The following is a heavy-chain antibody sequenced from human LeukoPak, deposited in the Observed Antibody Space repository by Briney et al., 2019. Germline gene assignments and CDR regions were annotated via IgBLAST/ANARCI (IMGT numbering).Heavy chain of an antibody. CDR3: AKRKYPGIAVAGIDY. CDR1: GFTFSSYA. CDR2: TSNSDTNT. J-gene: IGHJ4*02. V-gene: IGHV3-23*01. D-gene: IGHD6-19*01. Sequence: GGSLRLSCAASGFTFSSYAMSWVRQAPGKGLEWVSATSNSDTNTYYADSVKGRFTISRDNSKNTLYLQMNSLRAEDTAVYYCAKRKYPGIAVAGIDYWGQGTLVTVSS.